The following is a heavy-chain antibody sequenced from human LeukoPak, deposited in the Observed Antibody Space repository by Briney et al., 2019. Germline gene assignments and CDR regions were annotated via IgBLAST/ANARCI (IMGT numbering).Heavy chain of an antibody. J-gene: IGHJ4*02. V-gene: IGHV3-30*18. CDR2: ISYDGSNK. Sequence: PGGSLRLSCAASGLTFSSYGMHWVRQAPGKGLEWVAVISYDGSNKYYADSVKGRFTISRDNSKNTLYLQMNSLRAEDTAVYYCAKELTSSSGYLHYFDYWGQGTLVTVSS. CDR1: GLTFSSYG. D-gene: IGHD6-25*01. CDR3: AKELTSSSGYLHYFDY.